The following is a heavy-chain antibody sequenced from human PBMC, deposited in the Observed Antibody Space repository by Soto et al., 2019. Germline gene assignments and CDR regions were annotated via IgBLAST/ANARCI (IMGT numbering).Heavy chain of an antibody. V-gene: IGHV1-69*06. CDR3: ARDPGYIGSYPTYYFDY. CDR1: GGTFSSYA. Sequence: ASVKVSCKASGGTFSSYAISWVRQAPGQGLEWMGGIIPIFGTANYAQKFQGRVTITADKSTSTAYMELSSLRSEDTAVYYCARDPGYIGSYPTYYFDYWGQGTLVTVSS. D-gene: IGHD1-26*01. J-gene: IGHJ4*02. CDR2: IIPIFGTA.